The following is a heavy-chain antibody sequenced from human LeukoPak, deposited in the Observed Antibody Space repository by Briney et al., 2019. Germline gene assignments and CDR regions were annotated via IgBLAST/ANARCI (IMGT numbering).Heavy chain of an antibody. J-gene: IGHJ5*02. CDR1: GDSVSSNSVT. V-gene: IGHV6-1*01. CDR3: ARRLTQYDCFDP. CDR2: TYYRSTWYN. D-gene: IGHD2-2*01. Sequence: SQTLSLTCAISGDSVSSNSVTWNWIRQSPSRGLEWLGRTYYRSTWYNDYAVSVRGRVTVNPDTSKNQFSLHLNSVAPEDTAVYYCARRLTQYDCFDPWGQGILVTVSS.